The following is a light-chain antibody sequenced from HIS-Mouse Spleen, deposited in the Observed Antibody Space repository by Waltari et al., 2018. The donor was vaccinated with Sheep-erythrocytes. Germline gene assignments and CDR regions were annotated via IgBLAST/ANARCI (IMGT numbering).Light chain of an antibody. J-gene: IGLJ1*01. CDR1: NIGSKS. V-gene: IGLV3-21*02. CDR2: ADR. Sequence: SYVLTQPPSVSVAPGQTARITCGGNNIGSKSVHLYQPKPGQAPVLVVYADRDRPSGIPERFSGSNSGNTATLTISRVEAGDEADYYCQVWDSSSDHLYVFGTGTKVTVL. CDR3: QVWDSSSDHLYV.